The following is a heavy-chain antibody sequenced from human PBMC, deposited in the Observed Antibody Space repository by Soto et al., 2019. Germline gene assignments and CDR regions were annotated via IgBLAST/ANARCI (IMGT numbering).Heavy chain of an antibody. D-gene: IGHD1-26*01. J-gene: IGHJ6*02. CDR1: GDSVNPYY. CDR3: ARQFLVGATYFYYGMDV. V-gene: IGHV4-59*04. Sequence: SETLSLTCTVSGDSVNPYYWSWIRQTPGKGLEYIGYIYYSGSTYYNPSLKSRVTISVDTSKNQFSLKLSSVTAADTAVYYCARQFLVGATYFYYGMDVWGQGTTVTVSS. CDR2: IYYSGST.